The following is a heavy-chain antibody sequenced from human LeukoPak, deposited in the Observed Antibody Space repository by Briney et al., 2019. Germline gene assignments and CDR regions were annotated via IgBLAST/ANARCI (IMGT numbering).Heavy chain of an antibody. V-gene: IGHV3-23*01. CDR3: ANTGGSVYWYFDL. Sequence: PGGSLRLSCAASGFTFSSYVMSWVRQASGKGLEWVSAISGSGGSTFYADSVKGRFTISRDNSKNTLYLQMNSLRAEDTAVYYCANTGGSVYWYFDLWAVAPWSLSPQ. J-gene: IGHJ2*01. CDR1: GFTFSSYV. D-gene: IGHD1-14*01. CDR2: ISGSGGST.